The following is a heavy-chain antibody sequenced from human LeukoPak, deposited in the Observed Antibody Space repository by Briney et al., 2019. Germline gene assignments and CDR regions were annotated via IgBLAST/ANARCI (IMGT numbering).Heavy chain of an antibody. J-gene: IGHJ4*02. V-gene: IGHV4-59*01. Sequence: SETLSLTCTVSGGSISSYYWSWIRQPPGKGLEWIGYIYYSGSTNYNPSLKSRVTISVGTSKNQFSLKLSSVTAADTAVYYCARGMRFGEFFFDYWGQGTLVTVSS. CDR3: ARGMRFGEFFFDY. CDR2: IYYSGST. D-gene: IGHD3-10*01. CDR1: GGSISSYY.